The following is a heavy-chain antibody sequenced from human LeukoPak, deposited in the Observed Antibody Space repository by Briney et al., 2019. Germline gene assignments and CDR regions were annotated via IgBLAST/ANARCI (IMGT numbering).Heavy chain of an antibody. CDR2: INPNSGGT. V-gene: IGHV1-2*02. Sequence: AASVKVSCKASGYTFTGYYIHWVRQAPGQGLEWMGWINPNSGGTNYAQKFQGRVTMTRDTSISTAYMELSRLRSDDTAVYYCARDISGHDAFDIWSQGTMVTVSS. D-gene: IGHD5-12*01. CDR3: ARDISGHDAFDI. CDR1: GYTFTGYY. J-gene: IGHJ3*02.